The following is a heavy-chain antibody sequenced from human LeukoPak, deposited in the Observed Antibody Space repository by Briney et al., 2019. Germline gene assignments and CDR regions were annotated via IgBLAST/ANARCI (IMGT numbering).Heavy chain of an antibody. CDR3: ARTDYYDSSGYFDY. D-gene: IGHD3-22*01. CDR2: INPKSGGT. CDR1: GYTFNGHY. Sequence: GASVKVSCKASGYTFNGHYIHWVRQAPGQGLEWMGWINPKSGGTNYAQKFQGRVTMTRDTSISSAYMELNRLRSDDTAVYYCARTDYYDSSGYFDYWGQGTLVTVSS. V-gene: IGHV1-2*02. J-gene: IGHJ4*02.